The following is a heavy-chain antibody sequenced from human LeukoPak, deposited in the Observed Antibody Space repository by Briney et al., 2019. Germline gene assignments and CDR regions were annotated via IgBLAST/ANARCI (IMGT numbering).Heavy chain of an antibody. Sequence: GGSLRLSCAASRFTFSSYGMHWVRQAPGKGLEWVAFIRYDGSNKYYADSVKGRFTISRDNSKNTLYLQMNSLRSEDTAVYYCARAATPPHKTGYSSGWYITDYYYYMDVWGKGTTVTVSS. D-gene: IGHD6-19*01. CDR1: RFTFSSYG. CDR2: IRYDGSNK. CDR3: ARAATPPHKTGYSSGWYITDYYYYMDV. J-gene: IGHJ6*03. V-gene: IGHV3-30*02.